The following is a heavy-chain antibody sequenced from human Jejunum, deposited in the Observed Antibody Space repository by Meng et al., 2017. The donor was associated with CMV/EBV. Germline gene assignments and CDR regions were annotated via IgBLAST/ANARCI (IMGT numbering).Heavy chain of an antibody. J-gene: IGHJ4*02. CDR2: MNPSGVT. CDR1: GGSVSGHY. D-gene: IGHD2-15*01. Sequence: VELKQGGEGLLRPSETLSLTCAVYGGSVSGHYWSWIRQTPGKGLEWIGEMNPSGVTIYNPSLKGRVTISVDTSKNQFSLKLTSVTAADTALYYCARELGYCSGGNCYGGTFDYWGQGTLVTVSS. CDR3: ARELGYCSGGNCYGGTFDY. V-gene: IGHV4-34*02.